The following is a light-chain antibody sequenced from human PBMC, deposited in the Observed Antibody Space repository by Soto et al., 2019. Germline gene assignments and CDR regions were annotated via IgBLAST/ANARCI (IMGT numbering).Light chain of an antibody. Sequence: EIVLTQSPGTVSLSPGERATLSCRASQSVSSNLAWYQQKPGQAPRPLLYGASTRATGLPARFSGSGSGTDFTLTITSLQSEDFAVYYCQQYNTWPPITFGKGTRRELK. CDR2: GAS. V-gene: IGKV3D-15*01. CDR1: QSVSSN. CDR3: QQYNTWPPIT. J-gene: IGKJ5*01.